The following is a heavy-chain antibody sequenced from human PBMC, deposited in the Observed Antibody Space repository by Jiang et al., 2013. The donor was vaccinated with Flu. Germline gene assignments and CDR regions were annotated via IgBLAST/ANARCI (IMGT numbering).Heavy chain of an antibody. CDR3: ARVADTSDYFDY. D-gene: IGHD2-15*01. CDR1: GYSFTTYW. V-gene: IGHV5-51*01. J-gene: IGHJ4*02. Sequence: VQLVESGAEVKKPGESLKISCEGSGYSFTTYWIGWVRQMPGRGLEWMGIIYPGDSDTRYSPSFQGQVTISAEKSISTAYLQWNSLTASDTAMYYCARVADTSDYFDYWGQGTQVTVSS. CDR2: IYPGDSDT.